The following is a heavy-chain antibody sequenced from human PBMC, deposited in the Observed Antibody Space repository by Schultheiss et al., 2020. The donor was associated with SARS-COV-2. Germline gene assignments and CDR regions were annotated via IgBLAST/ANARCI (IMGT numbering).Heavy chain of an antibody. Sequence: SETLSLTCTVSGGSISSGGYYWSWIRQHPGKGLEWIGYIYYSGSTYYNPSLKSRVTISLDTSKNQFSLKLSSVTAADTAVYYCARGLDDSSGYLDYWGQGTLVTVSS. J-gene: IGHJ4*02. CDR2: IYYSGST. D-gene: IGHD3-22*01. CDR1: GGSISSGGYY. CDR3: ARGLDDSSGYLDY. V-gene: IGHV4-31*03.